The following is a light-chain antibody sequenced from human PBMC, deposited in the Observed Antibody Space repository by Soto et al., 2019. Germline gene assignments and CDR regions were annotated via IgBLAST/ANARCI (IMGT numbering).Light chain of an antibody. CDR2: AAS. CDR1: QSISTF. Sequence: DIQMTQSPSSLSASVGDRVSVTCRASQSISTFLNWYQQRPGEAPKLLIYAASSLLSGVPSRFSGSGSGADFTLTIGSLQPEDFATYYGQQSYTTPRTFGQGTKVEVK. J-gene: IGKJ1*01. CDR3: QQSYTTPRT. V-gene: IGKV1-39*01.